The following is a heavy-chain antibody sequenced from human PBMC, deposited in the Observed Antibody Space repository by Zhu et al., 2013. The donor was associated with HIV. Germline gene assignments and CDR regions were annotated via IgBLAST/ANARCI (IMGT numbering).Heavy chain of an antibody. J-gene: IGHJ5*02. CDR3: APGRDTFIEA. Sequence: QVQLQISGPGRVKPSETLSLTCRVSGASIISSRYYWGWIRQPPGKGLEWIGSVYHTGTSDYNPSLKTRVNISVDMSKNQFSLKVKSVTAADTAVYYCAPGRDTFIEAWSQGTLVTVAS. V-gene: IGHV4-39*01. CDR1: GASIISSRYY. CDR2: VYHTGTS. D-gene: IGHD3-16*02.